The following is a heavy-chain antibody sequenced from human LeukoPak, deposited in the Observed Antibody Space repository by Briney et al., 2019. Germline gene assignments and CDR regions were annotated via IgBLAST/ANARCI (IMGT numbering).Heavy chain of an antibody. J-gene: IGHJ5*02. CDR3: ARGGDSSSWSQWDWLDP. V-gene: IGHV4-61*02. D-gene: IGHD6-13*01. CDR1: GGSISSGSYY. CDR2: IYTSGST. Sequence: KASETLSLTCTVSGGSISSGSYYWSWIRQPAGKGLEWIGRIYTSGSTNYNPSLKSRVTISVDTSKNQFSLKLSSVTAADTAVYYCARGGDSSSWSQWDWLDPWGQGTLVTVSS.